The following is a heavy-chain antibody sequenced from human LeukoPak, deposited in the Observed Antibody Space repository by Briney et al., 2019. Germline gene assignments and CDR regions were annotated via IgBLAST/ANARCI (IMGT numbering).Heavy chain of an antibody. Sequence: GGSLRLSCAASEFSVGSNYMTWVRQAPGKGLEWVSLIYSGGSTYYADSVKGRFTISRDNSKNTLYLQMNSLRAEDTAVYYCARGRGTMILVVMEYYFDYWGQGTLVTVSS. CDR2: IYSGGST. D-gene: IGHD3-22*01. CDR1: EFSVGSNY. V-gene: IGHV3-66*01. J-gene: IGHJ4*02. CDR3: ARGRGTMILVVMEYYFDY.